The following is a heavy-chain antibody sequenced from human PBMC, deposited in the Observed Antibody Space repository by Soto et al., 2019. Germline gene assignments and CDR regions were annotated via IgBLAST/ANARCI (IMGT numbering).Heavy chain of an antibody. Sequence: PGVSQGLSGPASGFPFSNHVMRWVSQAQGKGLEWVSAISGSGVSTYYADSVKGRFTISRDNSKNTLYLQMNSLRAEDTAGDYCAKVDNYDSSAPAGYWGQGTPGTGSS. CDR1: GFPFSNHV. CDR2: ISGSGVST. J-gene: IGHJ4*02. D-gene: IGHD3-22*01. V-gene: IGHV3-23*01. CDR3: AKVDNYDSSAPAGY.